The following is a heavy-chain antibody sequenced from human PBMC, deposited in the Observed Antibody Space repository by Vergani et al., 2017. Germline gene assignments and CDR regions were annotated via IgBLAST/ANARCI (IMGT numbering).Heavy chain of an antibody. CDR2: IKQGGSEK. V-gene: IGHV3-7*01. J-gene: IGHJ6*03. CDR3: ARGGIAAAGKKVTYYYYYMDF. D-gene: IGHD6-13*01. CDR1: GFTFSSYW. Sequence: EVQLVESGGGLVQPGGSLRLSCAASGFTFSSYWMSWVRQAPGKGLEWVANIKQGGSEKYYVDSVKGRFTISRDNAKNSLYLQMNSLRAEDTAVYYCARGGIAAAGKKVTYYYYYMDFWGKGTTVTVSS.